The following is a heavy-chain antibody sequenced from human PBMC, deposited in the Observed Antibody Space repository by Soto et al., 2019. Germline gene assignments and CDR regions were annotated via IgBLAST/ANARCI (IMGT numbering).Heavy chain of an antibody. CDR1: GCTSVDLC. Sequence: HSNAAAGCTSVDLCMRCVRKNTGKGLEWVSVIYSGGSTYYADSVKGRFTISRDNSKNTLYLQMNSLRAEDTAVYFHAKNIIRAGLAVFEFWLHGTMV. D-gene: IGHD6-13*01. CDR3: AKNIIRAGLAVFEF. V-gene: IGHV3-53*05. J-gene: IGHJ3*01. CDR2: IYSGGST.